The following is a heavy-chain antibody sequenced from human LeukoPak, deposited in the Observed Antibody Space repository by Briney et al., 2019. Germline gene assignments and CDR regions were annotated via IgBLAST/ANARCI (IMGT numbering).Heavy chain of an antibody. CDR1: GFTFDDYA. D-gene: IGHD3-16*01. CDR2: ISWNSGSI. V-gene: IGHV3-9*01. CDR3: AKDTGGFTAHSNFDY. J-gene: IGHJ4*02. Sequence: PGGSLRLSCAASGFTFDDYAMHWVRQAPGKGLEWVSGISWNSGSIDYADSVKGRFTISRDNAKNSLYLQMNSLRAEDTALYYCAKDTGGFTAHSNFDYWGQGTLVTVSS.